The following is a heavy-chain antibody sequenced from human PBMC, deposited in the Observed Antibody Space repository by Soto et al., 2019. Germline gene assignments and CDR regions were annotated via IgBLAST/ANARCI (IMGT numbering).Heavy chain of an antibody. CDR1: GFSFSNYG. D-gene: IGHD3-22*01. Sequence: QVHLVESGGGVVQPGRSLRLSCEGSGFSFSNYGIHWVRQAPGKGLEGGAGISHDGDSHHLADSVRGRFTISRDNSKNTVFLHMTSLRREDSAVYHCVKAQERSAQYFAVVITAFDFWGQGTMVTVSS. CDR3: VKAQERSAQYFAVVITAFDF. CDR2: ISHDGDSH. V-gene: IGHV3-30*18. J-gene: IGHJ3*01.